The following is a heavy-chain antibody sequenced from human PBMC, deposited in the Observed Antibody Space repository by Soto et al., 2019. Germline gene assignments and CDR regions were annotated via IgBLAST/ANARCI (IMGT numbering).Heavy chain of an antibody. CDR2: ISYDGSDK. CDR3: AKSPNFYCSSYHCYKYYCDY. D-gene: IGHD2-2*01. Sequence: QEQLVESGGGVVLPGRSLRLSCAASGFTFNTFGVHWVRQAPGKGLEWVAVISYDGSDKYYSDSVRGRFTISRDNSMNTLYLQMNSLRTEDTAVYYCAKSPNFYCSSYHCYKYYCDYWGQGTLVTVSS. V-gene: IGHV3-30*18. J-gene: IGHJ4*02. CDR1: GFTFNTFG.